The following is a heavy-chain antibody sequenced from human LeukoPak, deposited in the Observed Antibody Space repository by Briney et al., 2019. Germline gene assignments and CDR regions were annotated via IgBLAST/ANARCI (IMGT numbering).Heavy chain of an antibody. D-gene: IGHD2-21*02. CDR3: ARHRSPIVVVTAIAPAFDI. J-gene: IGHJ3*02. Sequence: GESLKIPWKGSGYRFTSYWIGWVRQMPGKGLEWMRIIYPGDADTRYSPSFQGQVTLSAAKSISTAYLQWSSLKASDTAMYYCARHRSPIVVVTAIAPAFDIWGQGTMVTVSS. V-gene: IGHV5-51*01. CDR1: GYRFTSYW. CDR2: IYPGDADT.